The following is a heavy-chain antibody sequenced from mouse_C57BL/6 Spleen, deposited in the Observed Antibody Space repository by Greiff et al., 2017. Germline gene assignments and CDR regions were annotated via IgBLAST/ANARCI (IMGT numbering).Heavy chain of an antibody. CDR3: ASHWAWVPFGY. J-gene: IGHJ2*01. CDR1: GFTFSSYT. CDR2: ISGGGGNT. Sequence: EVKLVESGGGLVKPGGSLKLSCAASGFTFSSYTMSWVRQTPEKRLEWVATISGGGGNTYYPDSVKGRFTISRDNANNTLYLQMSSLRSEDTAFSYCASHWAWVPFGYWGQGTTLTVSS. D-gene: IGHD4-1*01. V-gene: IGHV5-9*01.